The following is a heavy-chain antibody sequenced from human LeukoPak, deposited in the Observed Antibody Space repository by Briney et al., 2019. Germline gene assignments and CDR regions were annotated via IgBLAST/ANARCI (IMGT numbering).Heavy chain of an antibody. CDR2: INHSGST. CDR1: GGSFSGYY. V-gene: IGHV4-34*01. CDR3: ARGRYYYDSSGYYSSYFGY. D-gene: IGHD3-22*01. Sequence: SETLSLTCAVYGGSFSGYYWSWIRQPPGKGLEWIGEINHSGSTNYNPSLKSRVTISVDASKNQFSLKLSSVTAADTAVYYCARGRYYYDSSGYYSSYFGYWGQGTLVTVSS. J-gene: IGHJ4*02.